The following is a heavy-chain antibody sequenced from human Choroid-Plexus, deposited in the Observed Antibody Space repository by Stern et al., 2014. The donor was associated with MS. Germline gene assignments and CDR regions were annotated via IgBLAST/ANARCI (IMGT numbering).Heavy chain of an antibody. Sequence: VPLVESGGGVVQPGRPLRLSCVASGFTLGSCAMHWVRQAPGQGLEWVAGVSYDGSNKYYADSVKGRFTISRDNSQNTLYMQMSSLRPEDTAVYYCAKDRQYLTYFFDHWGQGSLVTVS. V-gene: IGHV3-30*18. CDR1: GFTLGSCA. CDR3: AKDRQYLTYFFDH. J-gene: IGHJ5*02. CDR2: VSYDGSNK. D-gene: IGHD2/OR15-2a*01.